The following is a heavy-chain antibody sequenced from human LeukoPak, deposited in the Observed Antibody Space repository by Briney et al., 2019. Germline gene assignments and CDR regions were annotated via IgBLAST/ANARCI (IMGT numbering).Heavy chain of an antibody. CDR1: GYTFTSYG. V-gene: IGHV1-18*01. CDR3: ARDRDRSTNQWELPQDAFDI. CDR2: ISAYNGNT. J-gene: IGHJ3*02. Sequence: ASVKVSCKASGYTFTSYGISWVRQAPGQGLEWMGWISAYNGNTNYAQKLQGRVTMTTDTSTSTAYMELRSLRSADTAVYYCARDRDRSTNQWELPQDAFDIWGQGTMVTVSS. D-gene: IGHD1-26*01.